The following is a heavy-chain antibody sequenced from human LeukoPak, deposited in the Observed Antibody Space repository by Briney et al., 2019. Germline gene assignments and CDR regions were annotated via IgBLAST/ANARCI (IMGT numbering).Heavy chain of an antibody. J-gene: IGHJ4*02. CDR2: LSGSGGST. CDR1: GFTFSSYA. D-gene: IGHD1/OR15-1a*01. Sequence: GGSLRLSCAASGFTFSSYAMSWVRQAPGEGLEWISLLSGSGGSTYYADSVKGRFTISRDNSKNTLYLQMNSLRAEDTAVYYCAKAWLEQGGMFDYWGQGTPVTVSS. V-gene: IGHV3-23*01. CDR3: AKAWLEQGGMFDY.